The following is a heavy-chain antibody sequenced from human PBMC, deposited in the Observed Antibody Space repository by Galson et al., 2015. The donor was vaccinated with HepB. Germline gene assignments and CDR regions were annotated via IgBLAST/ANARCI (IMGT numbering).Heavy chain of an antibody. CDR1: GFTFSSYV. CDR3: AKAVTGSSVPGY. V-gene: IGHV3-23*01. Sequence: SLRLSCAASGFTFSSYVMSWVRQAPGKGLEWVSGISGSGGSTYHADSVKGRFTISRDNSKNTLYLQMNSLRVEDTAVYYCAKAVTGSSVPGYWGQGTLVPVSS. D-gene: IGHD3-10*01. J-gene: IGHJ4*02. CDR2: ISGSGGST.